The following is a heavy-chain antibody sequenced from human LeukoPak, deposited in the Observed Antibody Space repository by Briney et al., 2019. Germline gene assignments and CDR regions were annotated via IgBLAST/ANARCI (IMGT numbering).Heavy chain of an antibody. CDR3: ARSGSTGYSLDY. V-gene: IGHV1-2*02. Sequence: ASVKVSCKASGYSFTGYFIHWVRQAPGQGLEWMGCIDPNSGDTKYAQKFQGRVSMPRDTSTRTAYMELSRLRSNDTAVYFCARSGSTGYSLDYWGQGTLVTVSS. J-gene: IGHJ4*02. CDR2: IDPNSGDT. D-gene: IGHD3-22*01. CDR1: GYSFTGYF.